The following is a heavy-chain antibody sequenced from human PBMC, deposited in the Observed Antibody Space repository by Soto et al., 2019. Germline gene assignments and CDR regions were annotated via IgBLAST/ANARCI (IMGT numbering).Heavy chain of an antibody. CDR2: VFYSGTT. V-gene: IGHV4-59*01. CDR3: ARRIVTFAP. CDR1: GGSMTDYY. J-gene: IGHJ5*02. D-gene: IGHD3-16*02. Sequence: QVQLQESGPGLVKPSETLSLTCLVSGGSMTDYYWSWIRQAPGKGLEWIGFVFYSGTTNYTPSLRARGTLSIDTSKYQFPMTLTRAPAQDLGVYYCARRIVTFAPWGEETLVTAS.